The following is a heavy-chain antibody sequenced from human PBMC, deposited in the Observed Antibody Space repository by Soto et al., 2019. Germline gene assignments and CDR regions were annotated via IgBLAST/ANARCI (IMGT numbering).Heavy chain of an antibody. D-gene: IGHD6-19*01. Sequence: SETLSLTCTVSGGSISSYYWSWIRQPPGKGLEWIGYIYYSGSTNYNPSLKSRVTISVDTSKNQFSLKLSSVTAADTAVYYCARDHGSGWFYYYYYGMDVWGQGTTVTVSS. V-gene: IGHV4-59*01. CDR1: GGSISSYY. CDR3: ARDHGSGWFYYYYYGMDV. J-gene: IGHJ6*02. CDR2: IYYSGST.